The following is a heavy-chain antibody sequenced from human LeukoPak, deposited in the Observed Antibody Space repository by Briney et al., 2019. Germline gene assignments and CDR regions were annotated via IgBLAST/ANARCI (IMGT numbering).Heavy chain of an antibody. V-gene: IGHV3-30*04. D-gene: IGHD3-3*01. Sequence: EGSLRLSCAASGFNFVNYAMHWVRQAPGKGLDWVALISYDGSFQSYADSVKGRFTISRDSSTNTVSLQMNSLRDEDTAMYYCAREIRGYYAAYWGQGILVTVSS. CDR2: ISYDGSFQ. J-gene: IGHJ4*02. CDR3: AREIRGYYAAY. CDR1: GFNFVNYA.